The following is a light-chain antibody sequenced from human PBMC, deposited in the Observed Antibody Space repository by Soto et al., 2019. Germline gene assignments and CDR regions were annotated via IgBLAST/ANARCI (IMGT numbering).Light chain of an antibody. J-gene: IGKJ1*01. Sequence: DIQMTQSPSTLSASLGDRVTITCRASQSISSWLAWYQQKPGKAPNLLIYKASSLEGGVPSRFSGSGSGTEFTLTISSLQPEDFATYYCQQYDSYPWTFGQGTKVEIK. V-gene: IGKV1-5*03. CDR1: QSISSW. CDR2: KAS. CDR3: QQYDSYPWT.